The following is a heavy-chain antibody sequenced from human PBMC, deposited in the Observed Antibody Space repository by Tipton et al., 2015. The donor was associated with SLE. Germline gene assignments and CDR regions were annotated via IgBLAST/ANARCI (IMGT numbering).Heavy chain of an antibody. CDR1: GGSFSGYY. CDR3: AREGIAAAGGFDL. Sequence: LRLSCAVYGGSFSGYYWSWIRQPPGKGLEWIGEINHSGSTNYNPSLKSRVTISVDTSKNQFSLKLSSVTAADTAVYYCAREGIAAAGGFDLWGRGSLVTVSS. CDR2: INHSGST. D-gene: IGHD6-13*01. V-gene: IGHV4-34*01. J-gene: IGHJ2*01.